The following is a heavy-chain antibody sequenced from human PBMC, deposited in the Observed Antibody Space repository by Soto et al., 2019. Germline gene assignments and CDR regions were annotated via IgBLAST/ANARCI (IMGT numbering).Heavy chain of an antibody. D-gene: IGHD1-1*01. Sequence: QVQLQESGPGLVKPSETLTLTCTVSGGSISSYYWSWIRQPAGKGLEWIGRIYTSGSTNYNPSLKSRVTMSVDTSNNQLFLKLSSVTAADTAVYYCARDVEGQERDWYFDLWGRGTLVTVSS. V-gene: IGHV4-4*07. CDR2: IYTSGST. CDR1: GGSISSYY. J-gene: IGHJ2*01. CDR3: ARDVEGQERDWYFDL.